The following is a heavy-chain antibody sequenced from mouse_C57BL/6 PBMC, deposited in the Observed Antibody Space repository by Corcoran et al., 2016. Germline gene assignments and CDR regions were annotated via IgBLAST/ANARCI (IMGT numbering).Heavy chain of an antibody. CDR3: ASTAQATLYAMDY. CDR2: INPNNGGT. J-gene: IGHJ4*01. D-gene: IGHD3-2*02. CDR1: GYTFTDYY. V-gene: IGHV1-26*01. Sequence: EVQLQQSGPELVKPGASVKISCKASGYTFTDYYMNWVKQSHGKSLEWIGDINPNNGGTSYNQKFKGKATLTVDKSSSTAYMELRSLTSEDSAVYYCASTAQATLYAMDYWGQGTSVTFSS.